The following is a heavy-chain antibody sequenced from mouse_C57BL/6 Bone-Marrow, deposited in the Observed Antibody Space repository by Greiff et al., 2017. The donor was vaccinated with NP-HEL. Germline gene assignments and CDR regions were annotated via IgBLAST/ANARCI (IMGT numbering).Heavy chain of an antibody. CDR3: ASGYSNYHFDY. D-gene: IGHD2-5*01. J-gene: IGHJ2*01. Sequence: EVHLVESGGDLVKPGGSLKLSCAASGFTFSSYGMSWVRQTPDKRLEWVATISSGGSYTYYPDSVKGRFTISRDNAKNTLYLQMSSLKSEDTAMYYCASGYSNYHFDYWGQGTTLTVSS. V-gene: IGHV5-6*01. CDR1: GFTFSSYG. CDR2: ISSGGSYT.